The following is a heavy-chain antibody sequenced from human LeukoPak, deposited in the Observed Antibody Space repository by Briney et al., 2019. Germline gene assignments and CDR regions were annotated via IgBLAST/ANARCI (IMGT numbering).Heavy chain of an antibody. J-gene: IGHJ6*03. CDR2: IYPGDPDT. CDR3: ARVALEVSCSSTSCSSPAVYYYYYMDV. Sequence: GESLKISCKGSGYSFTSYWIGWVRQMPGKGLEWMGIIYPGDPDTRYSPSFQGQVTISADKSTSTAYLQWSSLKASDTAMYYCARVALEVSCSSTSCSSPAVYYYYYMDVWGKGTTVTVSS. CDR1: GYSFTSYW. V-gene: IGHV5-51*01. D-gene: IGHD2-2*01.